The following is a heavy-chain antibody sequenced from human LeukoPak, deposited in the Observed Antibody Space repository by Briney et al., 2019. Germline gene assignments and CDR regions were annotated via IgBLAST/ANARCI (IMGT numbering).Heavy chain of an antibody. D-gene: IGHD6-19*01. CDR3: AKDRVSSGWLRLFDY. V-gene: IGHV3-30*18. J-gene: IGHJ4*02. CDR1: GFTFSSYG. Sequence: GALRLSSAASGFTFSSYGMHWVRQAPGKGLEWVAVISYDGSNKYYADSVKGRFTISRDNSKNTLYLQMNSLRAEDTAVYYCAKDRVSSGWLRLFDYWGQGTLVTVSS. CDR2: ISYDGSNK.